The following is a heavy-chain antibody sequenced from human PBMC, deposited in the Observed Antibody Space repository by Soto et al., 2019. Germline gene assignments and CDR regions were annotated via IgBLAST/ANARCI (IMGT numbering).Heavy chain of an antibody. CDR3: ARYNPDTAMSTLDY. CDR1: GGTFSSYA. V-gene: IGHV1-69*13. Sequence: SVKVSCKASGGTFSSYAISWVRQAPGQGLEWMGGIIPIFGTANYAQKFQGRVTITADESTSTAYMELSSLRSEDTAVYYCARYNPDTAMSTLDYWGQGTLVTVSS. J-gene: IGHJ4*02. D-gene: IGHD5-18*01. CDR2: IIPIFGTA.